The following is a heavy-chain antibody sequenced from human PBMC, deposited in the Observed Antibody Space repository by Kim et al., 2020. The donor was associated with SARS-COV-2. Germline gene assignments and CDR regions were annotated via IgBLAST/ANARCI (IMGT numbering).Heavy chain of an antibody. CDR3: ARAFEPTLRLSPLWFDP. V-gene: IGHV3-20*04. CDR2: INWNGGST. J-gene: IGHJ5*02. CDR1: GFTFDDYG. D-gene: IGHD3-16*01. Sequence: GGSLRLSCAASGFTFDDYGMSWVRQAPGKGLEWVSGINWNGGSTGYADSVKGRFTISRDNAKNSLYLQMNSLRAEDTALYYCARAFEPTLRLSPLWFDPWGQGTLVTVSS.